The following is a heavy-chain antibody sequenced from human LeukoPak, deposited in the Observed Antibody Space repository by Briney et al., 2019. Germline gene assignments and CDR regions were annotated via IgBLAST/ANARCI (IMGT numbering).Heavy chain of an antibody. Sequence: GGSLRLSCAASGFTFSNAWMSWVRQAPGKGLEWMAVIWYDGSNKYYADSVKGRFTISRDNSKNTLYLQMNSLRAEDTAVYYCARDSHPRDYYYYYGMDVWGQGTTVTVSS. CDR1: GFTFSNAW. CDR3: ARDSHPRDYYYYYGMDV. J-gene: IGHJ6*02. CDR2: IWYDGSNK. V-gene: IGHV3-33*08.